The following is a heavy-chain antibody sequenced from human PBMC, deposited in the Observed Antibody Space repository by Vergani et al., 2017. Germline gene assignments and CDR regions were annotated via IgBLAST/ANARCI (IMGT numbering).Heavy chain of an antibody. CDR3: ARVVRFDWFDP. D-gene: IGHD3-10*01. V-gene: IGHV4-61*02. CDR2: IYTSGST. Sequence: QVQLQESGPGLVKPSQTLSLTCTVSGGSISSGSYYWSWIRQPAGKGLEWIGRIYTSGSTNYNPALKSRVTISVDTSKNPFSLKLSSVTAADTAVYYCARVVRFDWFDPWGQGTLVTVSS. J-gene: IGHJ5*02. CDR1: GGSISSGSYY.